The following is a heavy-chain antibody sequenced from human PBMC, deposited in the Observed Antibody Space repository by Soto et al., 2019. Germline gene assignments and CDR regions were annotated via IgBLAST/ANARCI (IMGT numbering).Heavy chain of an antibody. D-gene: IGHD3-3*01. CDR3: ARERITIFGVVTPNWFDP. J-gene: IGHJ5*02. V-gene: IGHV1-18*04. CDR2: ISAYNGNT. CDR1: GYTFTSYG. Sequence: QVQLVQSGAEVKKPGTSVKVSCKASGYTFTSYGISWVRQAPGQGLEWMGWISAYNGNTNYAQKLQGRVTMTTDTSTSTAYMELRSLRSDDTAVYYCARERITIFGVVTPNWFDPWGQGTLVTVSS.